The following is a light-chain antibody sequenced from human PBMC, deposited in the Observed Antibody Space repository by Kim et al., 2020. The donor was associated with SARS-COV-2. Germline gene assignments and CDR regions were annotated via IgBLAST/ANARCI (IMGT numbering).Light chain of an antibody. CDR3: TSYTNSGAFVL. V-gene: IGLV2-14*03. CDR2: DVT. J-gene: IGLJ2*01. CDR1: SSDIGAYNY. Sequence: QSITVSCTGTSSDIGAYNYVSWYQQHPGKAPKLMIYDVTYRPSGVSNRLSGSKSGNTASLTISGLQTDDEADYYCTSYTNSGAFVLFGGGTQLTVL.